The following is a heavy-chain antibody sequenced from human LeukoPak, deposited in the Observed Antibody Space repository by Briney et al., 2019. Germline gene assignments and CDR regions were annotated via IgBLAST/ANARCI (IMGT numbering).Heavy chain of an antibody. Sequence: SETLSLTCTVSGGSISSYYWSWIRQPPGKGLEGVGYIYYSGSTNYNPSLKSRVTISVDTSKNQFSLKLSSVTAADTAVYYCATSPYSSSWYRDDYWGQGTLVTVSS. CDR1: GGSISSYY. J-gene: IGHJ4*02. CDR3: ATSPYSSSWYRDDY. D-gene: IGHD6-13*01. CDR2: IYYSGST. V-gene: IGHV4-59*01.